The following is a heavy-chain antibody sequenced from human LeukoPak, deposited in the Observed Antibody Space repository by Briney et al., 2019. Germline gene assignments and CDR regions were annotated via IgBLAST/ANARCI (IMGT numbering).Heavy chain of an antibody. CDR2: IYTSGST. V-gene: IGHV4-61*02. D-gene: IGHD1-7*01. J-gene: IGHJ6*03. Sequence: SQTLSLTCTVSGGSISSGSYYWSWIRQPAGKGLEWIGRIYTSGSTNYNPSLKSRITISVDTSKNQFSLKLSSVTAADTAVYYCARAVRNYNYYYYYMDVWGKGTTVTVSS. CDR3: ARAVRNYNYYYYYMDV. CDR1: GGSISSGSYY.